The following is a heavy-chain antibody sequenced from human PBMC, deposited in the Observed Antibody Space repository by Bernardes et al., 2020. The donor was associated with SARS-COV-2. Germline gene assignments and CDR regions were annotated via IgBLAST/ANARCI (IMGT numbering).Heavy chain of an antibody. CDR2: FDPEDGET. J-gene: IGHJ6*02. D-gene: IGHD3-3*01. Sequence: VKVSCKVSGYTLTELSMHWVRQAPGKGLEWMGGFDPEDGETIYAQKFQGRVTMTEDTSTDTAYMELSSLRSEDTAVYYCATAPVLRFLEWLPKPNYYYYYGMDVWGQGTTVTVSS. CDR1: GYTLTELS. CDR3: ATAPVLRFLEWLPKPNYYYYYGMDV. V-gene: IGHV1-24*01.